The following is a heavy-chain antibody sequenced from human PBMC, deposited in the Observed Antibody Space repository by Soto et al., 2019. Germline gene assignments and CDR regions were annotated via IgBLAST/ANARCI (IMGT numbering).Heavy chain of an antibody. V-gene: IGHV4-30-4*02. CDR3: ARDGDGRMTTNLYYYNGMDV. CDR1: GGSIGSGDYY. Sequence: SETLSLTCTVSGGSIGSGDYYWSWIRQPPGKGLEWIGYIYYSGNTYYNPSLKSRLTISLDTSNYQFSLKLSSVTAADTAVYYCARDGDGRMTTNLYYYNGMDVWGPGTTVTVSS. D-gene: IGHD4-4*01. J-gene: IGHJ6*02. CDR2: IYYSGNT.